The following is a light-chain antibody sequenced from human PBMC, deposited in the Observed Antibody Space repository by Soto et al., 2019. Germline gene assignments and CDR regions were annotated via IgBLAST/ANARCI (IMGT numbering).Light chain of an antibody. V-gene: IGKV3-20*01. CDR3: QQYGSAPFT. CDR1: QSVSSS. J-gene: IGKJ3*01. Sequence: FVVTQSPDTLSLSPGETATLSCRASQSVSSSVAWYQHKPGQTPRLLIYDASSRATGIPDRISGSGSGTDFTLTISRLEPEDFAVYYCQQYGSAPFTFGPGTKVDIK. CDR2: DAS.